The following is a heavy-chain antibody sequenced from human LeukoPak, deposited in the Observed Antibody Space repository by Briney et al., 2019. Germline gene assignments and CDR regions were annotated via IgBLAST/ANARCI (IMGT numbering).Heavy chain of an antibody. V-gene: IGHV4-59*01. CDR3: ARDRYIAAARDYYYMDV. J-gene: IGHJ6*03. CDR2: IYYSGST. CDR1: GGSISSYY. D-gene: IGHD6-13*01. Sequence: PSETLSLTCTVSGGSISSYYWSWIRQPPGKGLEWIGYIYYSGSTNYNPSLKSRVTISVDTSKNLFSLKLSSVTAADTAVYYCARDRYIAAARDYYYMDVWGKGTTVTVSS.